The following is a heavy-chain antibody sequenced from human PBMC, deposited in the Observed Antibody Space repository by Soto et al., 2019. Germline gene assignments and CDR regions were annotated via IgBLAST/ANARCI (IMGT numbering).Heavy chain of an antibody. J-gene: IGHJ5*02. D-gene: IGHD3-16*01. V-gene: IGHV3-64D*06. CDR1: GFTISSYA. CDR2: TYSKGGST. CDR3: VRDVWGLES. Sequence: EVQLVESGGGLVQPGGSLRLSCSASGFTISSYAMHWVRQAPGKGLESVSVTYSKGGSTHYADSGRGRFTISPDKSKNTLNPQMSSVRAEDTAVYYCVRDVWGLESWGQGTLVTVSS.